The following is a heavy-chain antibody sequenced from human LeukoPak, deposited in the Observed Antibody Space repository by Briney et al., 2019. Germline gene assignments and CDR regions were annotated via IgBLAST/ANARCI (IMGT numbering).Heavy chain of an antibody. CDR1: GGSISSTTYY. Sequence: SETLSLTCTVSGGSISSTTYYWGWIREPPGKGLEWSGGIYYSGNTYYNPSLKSRVTISVDTSKNQFSLNLNSVTAADTAVYYCAGDTIFGVPAYYYYGVDVWGQGTTVTVSS. D-gene: IGHD3-3*01. CDR3: AGDTIFGVPAYYYYGVDV. V-gene: IGHV4-39*01. CDR2: IYYSGNT. J-gene: IGHJ6*02.